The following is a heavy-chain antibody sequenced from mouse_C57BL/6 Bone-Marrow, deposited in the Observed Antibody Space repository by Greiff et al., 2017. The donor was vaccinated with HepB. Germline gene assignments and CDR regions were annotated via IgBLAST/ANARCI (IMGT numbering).Heavy chain of an antibody. CDR3: ARGPTYSNDEDYAMDY. Sequence: VQLQQPGAELVKPGASVKLSCKASGYTFTSYWMHWVKQRPGRGLEWIGRIDPNSGGTKYNEKFKSKATLTVDKPSSTAYMQLSSLTSEDSAVYYCARGPTYSNDEDYAMDYWGQGTSVTVSS. J-gene: IGHJ4*01. CDR2: IDPNSGGT. V-gene: IGHV1-72*01. D-gene: IGHD2-12*01. CDR1: GYTFTSYW.